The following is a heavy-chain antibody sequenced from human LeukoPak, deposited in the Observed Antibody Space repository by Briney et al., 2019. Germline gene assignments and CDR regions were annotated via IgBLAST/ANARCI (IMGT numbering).Heavy chain of an antibody. CDR3: AKEYYDILTGYYSTPDFDY. D-gene: IGHD3-9*01. Sequence: GGSLRLSCAASGFTFSSYGMHWVRQAPGKGLEWVAVISYDGSNKYYADSVKGRFTISRDNSKYTLYLQMNSLRAEDTAVYYCAKEYYDILTGYYSTPDFDYWGQGTLVTVSS. V-gene: IGHV3-30*18. CDR2: ISYDGSNK. CDR1: GFTFSSYG. J-gene: IGHJ4*02.